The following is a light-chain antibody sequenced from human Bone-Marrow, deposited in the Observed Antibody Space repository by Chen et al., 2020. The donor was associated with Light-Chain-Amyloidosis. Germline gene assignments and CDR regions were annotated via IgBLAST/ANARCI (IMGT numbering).Light chain of an antibody. V-gene: IGKV2-28*01. CDR3: MQALQSVT. CDR1: QSLLHANGYNY. CDR2: LGS. Sequence: DMVMTQSPLSLPVTPGEPASISCRSSQSLLHANGYNYLDWYLQKPGQSPQLLIYLGSNRASGVPDRFSGSGSGTDVTLKISRVEAEDVGVYYCMQALQSVTFGQGTRLEI. J-gene: IGKJ5*01.